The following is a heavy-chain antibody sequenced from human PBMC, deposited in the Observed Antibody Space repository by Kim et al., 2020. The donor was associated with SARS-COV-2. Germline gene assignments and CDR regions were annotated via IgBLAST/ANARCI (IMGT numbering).Heavy chain of an antibody. CDR1: GFTFSASW. V-gene: IGHV3-7*01. D-gene: IGHD6-19*01. CDR2: ISEDGSTK. J-gene: IGHJ5*02. CDR3: GRSTAGIS. Sequence: GGSLRLSCAASGFTFSASWMTWVRQSPGKGLDVVAYISEDGSTKSYVDSVKGRFTISRDNAKKSLYLQMSSLRAEDSALYYCGRSTAGISWGQGALGIAS.